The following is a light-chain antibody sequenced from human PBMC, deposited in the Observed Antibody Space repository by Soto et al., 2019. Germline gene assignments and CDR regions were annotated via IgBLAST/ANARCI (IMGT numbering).Light chain of an antibody. V-gene: IGKV1-5*01. CDR2: DVS. CDR3: QQYDTFWP. CDR1: QDISSW. J-gene: IGKJ1*01. Sequence: DVRMTHSPATLSASVGGRVTITCRASQDISSWLAWYQQKPGKAPKLLIYDVSSLESGVPSRFSGSGSGTEFTLTISSLQPDDFATYYSQQYDTFWPFGQGTKVDIK.